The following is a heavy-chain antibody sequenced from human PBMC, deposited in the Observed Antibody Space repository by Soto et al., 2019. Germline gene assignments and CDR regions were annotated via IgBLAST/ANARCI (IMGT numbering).Heavy chain of an antibody. CDR3: ARARFSQWSQDYYGLDV. CDR1: GSLPVGSLSTYF. J-gene: IGHJ6*02. Sequence: PSETLSLTCGLSGSLPVGSLSTYFWTWIRQPPGKGLEWIGEINHSGSPNYSPSLRGRVTISLDTSQKQFSLNLSSVTAADTAVYFCARARFSQWSQDYYGLDVWGQGTTVTVSS. V-gene: IGHV4-34*01. CDR2: INHSGSP. D-gene: IGHD3-3*01.